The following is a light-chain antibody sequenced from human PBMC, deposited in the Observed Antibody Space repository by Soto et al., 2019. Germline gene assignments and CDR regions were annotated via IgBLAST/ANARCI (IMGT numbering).Light chain of an antibody. CDR1: QGIANF. CDR2: GAS. Sequence: IQLTQSPSSLSASVGDRVTISCRASQGIANFLAWYQQKPGKAPKLLIYGASTLQIGVPSRFSGSGSGTDFTLTISSLQPEDFATYYCQQLNSFPIPVGPGTKVDIK. CDR3: QQLNSFPIP. J-gene: IGKJ3*01. V-gene: IGKV1-9*01.